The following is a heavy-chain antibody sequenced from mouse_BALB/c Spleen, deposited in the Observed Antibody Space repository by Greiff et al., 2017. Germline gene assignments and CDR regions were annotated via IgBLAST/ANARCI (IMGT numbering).Heavy chain of an antibody. J-gene: IGHJ3*01. Sequence: EVNVVESGGGLVKPGGSLKLSCAASGFTFSDYYMYWVRQTPEKRLEWVATISDGGSYTYYPDSVKGRFTISRDNAKNNLYLQMSSLKSEDTAMYYCARDKRLLRFAYWGQGTLVTVSA. D-gene: IGHD2-3*01. V-gene: IGHV5-4*02. CDR2: ISDGGSYT. CDR3: ARDKRLLRFAY. CDR1: GFTFSDYY.